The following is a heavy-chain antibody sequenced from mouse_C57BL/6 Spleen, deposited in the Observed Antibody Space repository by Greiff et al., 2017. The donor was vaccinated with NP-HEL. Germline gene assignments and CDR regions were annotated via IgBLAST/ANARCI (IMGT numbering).Heavy chain of an antibody. CDR3: AKSTMVTLFDY. V-gene: IGHV1-82*01. CDR1: GYAFSSSW. CDR2: IYPGDGDT. D-gene: IGHD2-2*01. J-gene: IGHJ2*01. Sequence: QVQLQQSGPELVKPGASVKISCKASGYAFSSSWMNWVKQRPGKGLEWIGRIYPGDGDTNYNGKFKGKATLTADKSSSTAYMQLSSLTSEDSAVYFCAKSTMVTLFDYWGQGTTLTVSS.